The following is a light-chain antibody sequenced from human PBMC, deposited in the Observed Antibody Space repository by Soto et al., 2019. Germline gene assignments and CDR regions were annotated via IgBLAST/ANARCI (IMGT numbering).Light chain of an antibody. Sequence: EIVMTQSPATLSVSPGERATLSCRASQSIGSDLAWFQHKPGQAPRLLIFGASRATGIPARFSGSGSGTDFTLTINILQSEDFAVYYCQQYNDWPLTFGGGTKVDI. J-gene: IGKJ4*01. V-gene: IGKV3-15*01. CDR1: QSIGSD. CDR3: QQYNDWPLT. CDR2: GA.